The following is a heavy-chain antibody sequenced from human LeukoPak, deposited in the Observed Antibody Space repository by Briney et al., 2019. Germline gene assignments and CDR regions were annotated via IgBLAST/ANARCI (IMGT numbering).Heavy chain of an antibody. CDR3: ARGRGVNAFDI. D-gene: IGHD3-10*01. CDR2: IYSDGDT. J-gene: IGHJ3*02. V-gene: IGHV3-53*01. CDR1: GFPVKTNY. Sequence: GGSLRLSCRVSGFPVKTNYMTWVPQAPGKGLEWVSVIYSDGDTFYGDSVKGRFTFSRDDSHNTLYLQMNSLRGEDTAMYYCARGRGVNAFDIWGQGTMVTVSS.